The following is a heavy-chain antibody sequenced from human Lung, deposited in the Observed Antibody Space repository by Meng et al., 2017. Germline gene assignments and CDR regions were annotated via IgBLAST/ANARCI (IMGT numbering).Heavy chain of an antibody. D-gene: IGHD3-10*01. J-gene: IGHJ4*02. CDR2: INHGGST. CDR1: GGSIIGSD. CDR3: ARERHSTIMRGVMDF. V-gene: IGHV4-34*01. Sequence: VRLGQWCAGLLRPSRGLALTCAVSGGSIIGSDWGWIRQSRAKGLEWIGKINHGGSTHYSPSLESRVTISGDTPKNQFSLRLTSMTVADTAVYYCARERHSTIMRGVMDFWGQGALVTVSS.